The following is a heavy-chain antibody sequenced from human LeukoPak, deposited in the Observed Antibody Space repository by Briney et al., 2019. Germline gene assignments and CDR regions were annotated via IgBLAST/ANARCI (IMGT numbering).Heavy chain of an antibody. CDR1: GFTFSSYW. D-gene: IGHD6-13*01. CDR3: ARELSHSSSWINDAFDI. V-gene: IGHV3-7*01. J-gene: IGHJ3*02. Sequence: GGSQSLSCAASGFTFSSYWMSWVRQAPGKGLEWVANIKQDGSEKYYVDSVKSRFTISRDNAKNSLYLQMNSLRAEDTAVYYCARELSHSSSWINDAFDIWRQGTMFTVSS. CDR2: IKQDGSEK.